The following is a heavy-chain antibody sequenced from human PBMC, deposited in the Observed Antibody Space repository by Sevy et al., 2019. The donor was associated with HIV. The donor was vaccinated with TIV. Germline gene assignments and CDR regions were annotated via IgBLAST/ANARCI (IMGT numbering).Heavy chain of an antibody. CDR3: ARSEGIAAAGTGYYYGMDV. CDR2: IYYSGST. Sequence: SETLSLTCTVSGGSVSSGSYYWSWIRQPPGKGLEWIGYIYYSGSTNYNPSLKSRVTISVDTSKNQFSLKLSSVTAADTAVYYCARSEGIAAAGTGYYYGMDVWGQGTTVTVSS. CDR1: GGSVSSGSYY. D-gene: IGHD6-13*01. V-gene: IGHV4-61*01. J-gene: IGHJ6*02.